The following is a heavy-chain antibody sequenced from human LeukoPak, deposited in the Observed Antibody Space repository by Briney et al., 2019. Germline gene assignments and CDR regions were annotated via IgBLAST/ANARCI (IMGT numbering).Heavy chain of an antibody. D-gene: IGHD1-1*01. CDR3: AKGWNDAFDI. J-gene: IGHJ3*02. V-gene: IGHV3-30*18. CDR1: GFTFSSYG. Sequence: PGGSLRLSCAASGFTFSSYGMHWVRQAPGKGLEWVAVISYDGSNKYYADSVKGRFTISRDNSKNTLYLQTNSLRAEDTAVYYCAKGWNDAFDIWGQGTMVTVSS. CDR2: ISYDGSNK.